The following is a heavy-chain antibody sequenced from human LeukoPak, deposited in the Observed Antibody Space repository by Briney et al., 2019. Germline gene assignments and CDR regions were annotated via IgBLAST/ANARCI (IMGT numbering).Heavy chain of an antibody. CDR2: ISSSGSTI. CDR1: GFTFHNYE. D-gene: IGHD5-18*01. CDR3: TRDAGTRLKYSFGYGDY. V-gene: IGHV3-48*03. J-gene: IGHJ4*02. Sequence: GGSLRLSCVASGFTFHNYEMNWVRQAPGKGLEWVSDISSSGSTIYYADAVKGRFTISRDNAKSSLYLQMNSLRAEDTAVYYCTRDAGTRLKYSFGYGDYWGQGALVTVSS.